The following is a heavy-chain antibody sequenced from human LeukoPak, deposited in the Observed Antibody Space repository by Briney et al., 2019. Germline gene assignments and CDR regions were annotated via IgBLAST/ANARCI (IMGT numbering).Heavy chain of an antibody. D-gene: IGHD3-9*01. CDR1: GFTFSSYG. CDR3: AKDSAILRYFDWRFDY. Sequence: GRSLRLSCAASGFTFSSYGMHWVRQAPGKGLEWVAVISYDGSNKYYADSVEGRFTISRDNSKNTLYLQMNSLRAEDTAVYYCAKDSAILRYFDWRFDYWGQGTLVTVSS. CDR2: ISYDGSNK. V-gene: IGHV3-30*18. J-gene: IGHJ4*02.